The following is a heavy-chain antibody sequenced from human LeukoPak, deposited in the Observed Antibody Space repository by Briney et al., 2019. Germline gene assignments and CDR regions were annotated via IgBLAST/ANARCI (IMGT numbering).Heavy chain of an antibody. Sequence: ASVKVSCKASVYPFTAHFLSWVRHAPGQGLEWMGNIDTTTGNPRYAQDFTGRFVFSLDTSVSTAYLQITSLKADATAASYCVRGTPTPGMDYWGQGTQVTVSS. CDR3: VRGTPTPGMDY. D-gene: IGHD3-10*01. CDR2: IDTTTGNP. J-gene: IGHJ4*02. CDR1: VYPFTAHF. V-gene: IGHV7-4-1*02.